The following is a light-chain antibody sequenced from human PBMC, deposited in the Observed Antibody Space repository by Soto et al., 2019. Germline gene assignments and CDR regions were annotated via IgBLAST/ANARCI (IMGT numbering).Light chain of an antibody. Sequence: QSVLTQPPSASGSPRQSVTISCTGTSSDVGGYNFVSWFQQHPGKVPKLIMYEVSKRPTGVPDRFSGSKSGNTASLTVSGLQADDEADYYCSSYAATVYVFGTGTKVTVL. J-gene: IGLJ1*01. CDR1: SSDVGGYNF. CDR3: SSYAATVYV. CDR2: EVS. V-gene: IGLV2-8*01.